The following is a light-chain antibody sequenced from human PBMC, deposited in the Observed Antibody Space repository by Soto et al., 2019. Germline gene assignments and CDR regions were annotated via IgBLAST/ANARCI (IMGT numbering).Light chain of an antibody. CDR1: STDVGGYNY. Sequence: QSALAQPSSVSGSPGQSITISCTGTSTDVGGYNYVSWYQHHSGKAPKLLIYEVTNRPSGISDRFSGSKSVNTASLTISRVQAEDESDYYCGSYSSTDTPFVFGTGTKLTVL. V-gene: IGLV2-14*01. CDR3: GSYSSTDTPFV. CDR2: EVT. J-gene: IGLJ1*01.